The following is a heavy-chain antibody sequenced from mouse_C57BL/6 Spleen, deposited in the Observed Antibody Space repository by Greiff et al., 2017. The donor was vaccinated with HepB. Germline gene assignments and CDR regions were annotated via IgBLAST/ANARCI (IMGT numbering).Heavy chain of an antibody. CDR3: ARSVDGYSYAMDY. CDR2: IDPNSGGT. CDR1: GYTFTSYW. V-gene: IGHV1-72*01. J-gene: IGHJ4*01. D-gene: IGHD2-3*01. Sequence: VQLQQSGAELVKPGASVKLSCKASGYTFTSYWMHWVKQRPGRGLEWIGRIDPNSGGTKYNEKFKSKATLTVDKPSSTAYMQLSSLTSVDSAVYYCARSVDGYSYAMDYWGQGASATVAS.